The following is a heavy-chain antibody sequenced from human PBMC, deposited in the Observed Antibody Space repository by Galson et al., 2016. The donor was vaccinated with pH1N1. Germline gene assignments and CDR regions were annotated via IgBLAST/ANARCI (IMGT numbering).Heavy chain of an antibody. CDR3: AKGYYHDSSGYSIFDY. CDR1: GFTFSTYA. J-gene: IGHJ4*02. CDR2: ISGSGISA. V-gene: IGHV3-23*01. Sequence: SLRLSCAASGFTFSTYAMTWVRQAPGKRLEWVSGISGSGISANYADSVKGRFTIFRDNSKNTLYLQMNSLRVEDTAIYYCAKGYYHDSSGYSIFDYWGQGTLVAV. D-gene: IGHD3-22*01.